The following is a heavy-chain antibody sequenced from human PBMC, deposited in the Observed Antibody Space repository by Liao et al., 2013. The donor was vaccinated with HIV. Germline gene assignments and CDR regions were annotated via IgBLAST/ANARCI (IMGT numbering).Heavy chain of an antibody. CDR1: GGSISSYY. D-gene: IGHD4-17*01. J-gene: IGHJ5*02. CDR2: IYNSVTT. Sequence: QVQLQESGPGLVKPSETLSLTCTVSGGSISSYYWSWIRQPAGKGLEWIGRIYNSVTTKYNPSLKSRVTMSVDTSKNQFSLKLRSVTAADTAVYYCARAPQSGGVNGDYVWFDPSGRREPVGHRLR. CDR3: ARAPQSGGVNGDYVWFDP. V-gene: IGHV4-4*07.